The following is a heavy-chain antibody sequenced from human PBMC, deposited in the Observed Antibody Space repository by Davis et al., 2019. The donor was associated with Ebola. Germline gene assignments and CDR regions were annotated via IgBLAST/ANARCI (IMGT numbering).Heavy chain of an antibody. CDR2: MNWIGTDT. CDR1: GFTFSSYA. Sequence: GESLKISCATSGFTFSSYAISWVRQPPGKGLELVSGMNWIGTDTDYADSVKGRFTISRDNSKNILYLQMDSLGDEDTAVYYCAKWNDRDNGYDISWGQGALVTVSS. D-gene: IGHD5-12*01. J-gene: IGHJ5*01. V-gene: IGHV3-23*05. CDR3: AKWNDRDNGYDIS.